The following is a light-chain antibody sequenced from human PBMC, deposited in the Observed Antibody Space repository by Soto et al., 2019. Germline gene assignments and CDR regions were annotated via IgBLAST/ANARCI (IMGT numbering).Light chain of an antibody. V-gene: IGLV2-14*03. Sequence: QSVLTQPASVSRSPGQSITISCTGTSSDVGGYNYVSWYQQHPGKVPTLMIHDVTNRPSGVSNRFSGSKSGNTASLTISGLQAEDEADYYCSSYTNSRTYVFGTGTKLTVL. CDR3: SSYTNSRTYV. J-gene: IGLJ1*01. CDR1: SSDVGGYNY. CDR2: DVT.